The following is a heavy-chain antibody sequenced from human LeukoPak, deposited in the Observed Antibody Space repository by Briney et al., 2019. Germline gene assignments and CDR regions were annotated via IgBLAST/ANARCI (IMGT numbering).Heavy chain of an antibody. CDR1: GFTVSSNY. D-gene: IGHD3-10*01. CDR2: IFSGGST. CDR3: AREIYGSGTYPYYYGMDV. J-gene: IGHJ6*02. Sequence: GGSLRLSCAASGFTVSSNYMSWVRQAPGKGLEWVSVIFSGGSTYYADPVKDRFTISRDNSKNTLYLQMNSLRAEDTAVYYCAREIYGSGTYPYYYGMDVWGQGTTVTVSS. V-gene: IGHV3-66*01.